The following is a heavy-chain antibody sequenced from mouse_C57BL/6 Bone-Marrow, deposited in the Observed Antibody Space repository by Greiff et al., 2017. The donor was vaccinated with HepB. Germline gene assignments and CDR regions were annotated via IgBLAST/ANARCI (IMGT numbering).Heavy chain of an antibody. CDR3: AREGNYYAYAMDY. Sequence: EVKLQESGPGLVKPSQSLSLTCSVTGYSITSGYYWNWIRQFPGNKLEWMGYISYDGSNNYNPSLKNRISITRDTSKNQFFLKLNSVTTEDTATYYWAREGNYYAYAMDYWGQGTSVTVSS. V-gene: IGHV3-6*01. CDR2: ISYDGSN. CDR1: GYSITSGYY. D-gene: IGHD1-1*01. J-gene: IGHJ4*01.